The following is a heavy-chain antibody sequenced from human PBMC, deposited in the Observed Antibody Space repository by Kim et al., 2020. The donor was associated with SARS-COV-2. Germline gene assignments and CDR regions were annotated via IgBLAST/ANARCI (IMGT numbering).Heavy chain of an antibody. Sequence: SVKVSCKASGGTFSSYAISWVRQAPGQGLEWMGGIIPIFGTANSAQKFQGRVTITADESTSTAYMELSSLRSEDTAVYYCAKDEDASDYYGSGSLYGMDVWGQGATVTVSS. D-gene: IGHD3-10*01. J-gene: IGHJ6*02. V-gene: IGHV1-69*13. CDR2: IIPIFGTA. CDR1: GGTFSSYA. CDR3: AKDEDASDYYGSGSLYGMDV.